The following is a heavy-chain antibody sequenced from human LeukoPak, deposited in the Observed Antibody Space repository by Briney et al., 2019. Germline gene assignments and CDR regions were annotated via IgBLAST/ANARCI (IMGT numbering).Heavy chain of an antibody. Sequence: PSETLSLTCTVSGGSISSSSYYWGWIRQPPGKGLEWIGSIYYSGSTYYNPSLKSRVTISVDTSKNQFSLKLSSVTAADTAVYYCARDVRRNWFDPWGQGTLVTVSS. CDR3: ARDVRRNWFDP. CDR1: GGSISSSSYY. D-gene: IGHD2-8*01. J-gene: IGHJ5*02. CDR2: IYYSGST. V-gene: IGHV4-39*07.